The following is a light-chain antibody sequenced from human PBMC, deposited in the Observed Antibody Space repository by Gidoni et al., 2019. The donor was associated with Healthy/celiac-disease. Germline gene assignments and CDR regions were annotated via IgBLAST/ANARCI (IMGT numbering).Light chain of an antibody. CDR2: GAS. CDR3: QQYGSSLT. J-gene: IGKJ4*01. Sequence: EIVLTQSPGTLSLSPGERATLSCRASQSVSSSYLAWYQQKPGQAPRLLIYGASSRATGIPDRFSGSGSGTDFTLTISRLEPEDFAVYYCQQYGSSLTCGGWTKVEIK. CDR1: QSVSSSY. V-gene: IGKV3-20*01.